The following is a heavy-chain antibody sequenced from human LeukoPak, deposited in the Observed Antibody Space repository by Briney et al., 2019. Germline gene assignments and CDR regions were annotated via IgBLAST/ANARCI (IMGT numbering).Heavy chain of an antibody. V-gene: IGHV4-4*07. CDR3: ARGGTHDYFAY. CDR1: GVPISLYY. D-gene: IGHD3-16*01. Sequence: PSETLSLTCTVSGVPISLYYWSWIRQPAGKGLQWIGRIYSSGSTNYNPSLESRVTMSVDTSKSQLSLNLTSVTAADTAVYYCARGGTHDYFAYWGQGALVTVSS. J-gene: IGHJ4*02. CDR2: IYSSGST.